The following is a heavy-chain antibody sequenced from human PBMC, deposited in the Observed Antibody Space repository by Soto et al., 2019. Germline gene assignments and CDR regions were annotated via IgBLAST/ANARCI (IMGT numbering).Heavy chain of an antibody. CDR3: ASFPKVGVVSARTDNEFDP. CDR1: GFTFSSYS. D-gene: IGHD3-16*01. J-gene: IGHJ5*02. CDR2: ISSSSRYT. Sequence: EVQLVESGGGLVKPGGSLRLSCAASGFTFSSYSMHWVRQAPGKGLEWVSSISSSSRYTYYADSVKGGFTISRDNAKKSRYLQMRGQGDEDTAVYYCASFPKVGVVSARTDNEFDPWGPGTLVTVSS. V-gene: IGHV3-21*01.